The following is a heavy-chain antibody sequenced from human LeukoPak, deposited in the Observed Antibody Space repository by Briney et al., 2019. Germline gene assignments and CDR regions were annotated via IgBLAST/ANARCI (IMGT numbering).Heavy chain of an antibody. D-gene: IGHD6-13*01. CDR2: ISYDGSNK. CDR1: GFTFSSYS. Sequence: GGSLRLSCAASGFTFSSYSMHWVRQAPGKGLEWVAVISYDGSNKYYADSVKGRFTISRDNSKNTLYLQMNSLRAEDTAVYYCAKQASTGYSSSWCDYWGQGTLVTVSS. V-gene: IGHV3-30*18. J-gene: IGHJ4*02. CDR3: AKQASTGYSSSWCDY.